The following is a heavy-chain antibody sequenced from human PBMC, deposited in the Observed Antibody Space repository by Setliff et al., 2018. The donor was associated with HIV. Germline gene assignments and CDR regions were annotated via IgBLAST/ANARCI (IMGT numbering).Heavy chain of an antibody. V-gene: IGHV4-59*11. CDR2: IYYRGNS. CDR3: ARRXXGYAALDY. Sequence: KTSETLSLTCAVSGGSISRHYWSWIRQPPGKGIEWIGYIYYRGNSNYNPSLKSRVTMSVDTSKNQVSLRLSSVTAADTAVYFCARRXXGYAALDYWGQGTLVTVSS. J-gene: IGHJ4*02. D-gene: IGHD5-12*01. CDR1: GGSISRHY.